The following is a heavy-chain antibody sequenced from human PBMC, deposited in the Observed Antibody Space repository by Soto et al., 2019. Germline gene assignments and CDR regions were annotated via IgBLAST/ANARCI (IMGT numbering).Heavy chain of an antibody. CDR3: ARYGDYALANAGAILH. J-gene: IGHJ4*02. Sequence: SETLSLTCTVSGGSISSSSYYWGWIRQPPGKGLEWIGSIYYSGSTYYNPSLKSRVTISVDTSKNQFSLKLSSVTAADTAVYYCARYGDYALANAGAILHWGQGTLVTVSS. CDR1: GGSISSSSYY. V-gene: IGHV4-39*01. CDR2: IYYSGST. D-gene: IGHD4-17*01.